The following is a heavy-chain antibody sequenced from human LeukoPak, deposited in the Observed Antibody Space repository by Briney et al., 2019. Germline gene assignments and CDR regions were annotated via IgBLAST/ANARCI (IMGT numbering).Heavy chain of an antibody. Sequence: QSGGSLRLSCAASGFTCSNYVMSWVRQAPGKGLEWVSLINVGGAKTYYADSVKGRFTISRDNAKNTLYLQMNSLRAEDTAVYYCARALVVPADTLYYYYYGMDVWGQGTTVTVSS. V-gene: IGHV3-23*01. CDR2: INVGGAKT. D-gene: IGHD2-2*01. J-gene: IGHJ6*02. CDR3: ARALVVPADTLYYYYYGMDV. CDR1: GFTCSNYV.